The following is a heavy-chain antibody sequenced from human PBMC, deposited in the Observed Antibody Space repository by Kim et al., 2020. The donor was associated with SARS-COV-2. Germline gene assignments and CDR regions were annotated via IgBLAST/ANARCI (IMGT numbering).Heavy chain of an antibody. CDR3: STGGYGSESSDC. D-gene: IGHD3-10*01. CDR1: GFTFSSSA. CDR2: IWYDGSNK. V-gene: IGHV3-33*01. Sequence: GGSLRLSCAASGFTFSSSAMHWVRQAPGKGLEWVAAIWYDGSNKYYADSVRGRFTLSRDNSKNTLYLQMNSLGAGDTAVYYCSTGGYGSESSDCWGQGT. J-gene: IGHJ4*02.